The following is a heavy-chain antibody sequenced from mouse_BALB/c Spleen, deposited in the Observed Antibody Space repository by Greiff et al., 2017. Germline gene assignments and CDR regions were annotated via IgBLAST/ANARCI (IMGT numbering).Heavy chain of an antibody. D-gene: IGHD4-1*01. J-gene: IGHJ3*01. CDR1: GYSITSGYS. Sequence: EVQLVESGPDLVKPSQSLSLTCTVTGYSITSGYSWPWIRQFPGNKLEWMGYIHYSGSTNYNPSLQSRITITRDTSKNQFFLQLNSVTTEDTATYYCAKSLGRAWFADWGQGTLVTVSA. CDR2: IHYSGST. V-gene: IGHV3-1*02. CDR3: AKSLGRAWFAD.